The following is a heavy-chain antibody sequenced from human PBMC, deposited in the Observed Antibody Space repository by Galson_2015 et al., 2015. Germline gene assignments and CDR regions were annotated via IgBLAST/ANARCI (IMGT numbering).Heavy chain of an antibody. Sequence: SLRLSCAASGFTFSSHFMTWVRQAPGKGLECVALINQDGSYKYYVDSVKGRFTISRDNAKNSLYLQMTSLRVEDTAVYFCAREPLGAPWDFWGHGALVTVSS. CDR1: GFTFSSHF. J-gene: IGHJ4*03. V-gene: IGHV3-7*03. D-gene: IGHD3-16*02. CDR3: AREPLGAPWDF. CDR2: INQDGSYK.